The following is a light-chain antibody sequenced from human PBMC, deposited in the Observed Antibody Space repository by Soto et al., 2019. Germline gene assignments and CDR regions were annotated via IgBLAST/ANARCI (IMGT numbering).Light chain of an antibody. CDR3: SSYTSSSTWV. J-gene: IGLJ3*02. Sequence: QSALTQPASVSGSPGQSITISCTGTSSDVGGYNYVSWYQQHPGKAPKLMIYEVINRPSGVSNRFSGSKSGNTASVTISGLQAEDEADYYCSSYTSSSTWVFGGGTKLTV. CDR2: EVI. V-gene: IGLV2-14*01. CDR1: SSDVGGYNY.